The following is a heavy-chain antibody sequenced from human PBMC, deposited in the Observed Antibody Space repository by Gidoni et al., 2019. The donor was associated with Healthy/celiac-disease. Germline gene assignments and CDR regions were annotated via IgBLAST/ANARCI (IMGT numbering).Heavy chain of an antibody. Sequence: GLEWIGYIYYSGSTNYNPSLKSRVTISVDTSKNQFSLKLSSVTAADTAVYYCARDMRPGQYWYFDLWGRGTLVTVSS. V-gene: IGHV4-59*01. CDR3: ARDMRPGQYWYFDL. CDR2: IYYSGST. J-gene: IGHJ2*01. D-gene: IGHD2-2*01.